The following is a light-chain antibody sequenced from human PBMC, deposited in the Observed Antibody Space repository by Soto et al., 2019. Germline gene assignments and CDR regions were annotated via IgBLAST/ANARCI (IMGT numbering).Light chain of an antibody. J-gene: IGLJ1*01. V-gene: IGLV1-40*01. CDR1: GSNIGAGFD. CDR3: QSYDGGLSAYV. Sequence: QSVLTQPPSVSGAPGQRVTISCTGSGSNIGAGFDVHWYQQLPRTSPKLLVYGNSNRPSGVPDRFSGSKSGTSASLAITGLQAEDEADYYCQSYDGGLSAYVFGGGTRSPS. CDR2: GNS.